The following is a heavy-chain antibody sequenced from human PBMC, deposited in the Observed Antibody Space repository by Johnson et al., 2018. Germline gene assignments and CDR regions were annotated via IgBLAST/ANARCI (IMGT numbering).Heavy chain of an antibody. CDR1: GFTFDDYA. CDR2: ISWNSGSI. J-gene: IGHJ1*01. CDR3: ARSQAVQH. D-gene: IGHD5-24*01. Sequence: VQSGRSLRLSCAASGFTFDDYAMHWVRQAPGKGLEWVSGISWNSGSIGYADSVEGRFTISRDNAKNSLYLQMNSLRPEDTALYYCARSQAVQHWGQGTLVTVSA. V-gene: IGHV3-9*01.